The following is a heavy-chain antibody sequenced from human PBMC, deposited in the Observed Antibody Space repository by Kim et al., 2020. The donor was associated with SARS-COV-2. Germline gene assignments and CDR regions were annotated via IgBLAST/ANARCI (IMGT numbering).Heavy chain of an antibody. J-gene: IGHJ4*02. CDR3: ARIGGRNSSGYYV. V-gene: IGHV1-3*01. Sequence: YSQKFQGRVTITRDTSASTAYMGLSSLRAEDTAVYYCARIGGRNSSGYYVWGQGTLVTVSS. D-gene: IGHD3-22*01.